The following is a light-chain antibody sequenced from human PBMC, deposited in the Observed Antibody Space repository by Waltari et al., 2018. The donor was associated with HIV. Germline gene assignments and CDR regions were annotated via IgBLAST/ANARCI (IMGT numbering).Light chain of an antibody. CDR1: QSVSSNY. CDR3: QQYGSSPLT. Sequence: EIVLTQSPGTLSLSPGERATLSCRASQSVSSNYLAWYQQKPGQAPMLLIYGASSRATGIPDRFSGSGSGTDFTLTINRLEPEDFAVYYCQQYGSSPLTFGGGTKVEIK. J-gene: IGKJ4*01. CDR2: GAS. V-gene: IGKV3-20*01.